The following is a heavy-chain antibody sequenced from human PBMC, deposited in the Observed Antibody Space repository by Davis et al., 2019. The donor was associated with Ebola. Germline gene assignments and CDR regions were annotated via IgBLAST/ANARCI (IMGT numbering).Heavy chain of an antibody. CDR2: ISSGSSYI. J-gene: IGHJ4*02. Sequence: GGSLRLSCAASGFTFSSYSMNWVRQAPGKGLEWVSSISSGSSYIYYADSLKGRFTISRDNSQNSLCLQMNSLRAEDTAVYYCSCSGGSRGDYWGQGTLVTVSS. D-gene: IGHD2-15*01. CDR1: GFTFSSYS. CDR3: SCSGGSRGDY. V-gene: IGHV3-21*01.